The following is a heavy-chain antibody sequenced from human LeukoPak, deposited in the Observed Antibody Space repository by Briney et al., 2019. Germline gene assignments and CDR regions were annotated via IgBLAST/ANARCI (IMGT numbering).Heavy chain of an antibody. CDR1: GFTFSSYS. Sequence: GGSLRLSCAASGFTFSSYSMNWVRQAPGKGLEWVSSISSSSSYIYYADSVKGRFTISRDNAKNSLYLQMNSLRAEDTAVYYCARGPPRYYYDSSGYYPDYWGQGTLVTVSS. D-gene: IGHD3-22*01. J-gene: IGHJ4*02. CDR2: ISSSSSYI. CDR3: ARGPPRYYYDSSGYYPDY. V-gene: IGHV3-21*01.